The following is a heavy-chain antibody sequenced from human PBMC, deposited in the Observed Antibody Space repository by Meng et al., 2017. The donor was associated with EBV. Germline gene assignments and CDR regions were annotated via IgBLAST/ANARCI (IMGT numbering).Heavy chain of an antibody. CDR1: GGSISSSSYY. Sequence: QLQLQESGPGLVKPSEILSLPCTVSGGSISSSSYYWRWIRQPPGKGLEWIGSIYYSGSTYYNPSLKSRVTISVDTSKNQFSLKLSSVTAADTAVYYCASQLAAAGSGVDYWGQGTLVTVSS. J-gene: IGHJ4*02. CDR2: IYYSGST. CDR3: ASQLAAAGSGVDY. V-gene: IGHV4-39*07. D-gene: IGHD6-13*01.